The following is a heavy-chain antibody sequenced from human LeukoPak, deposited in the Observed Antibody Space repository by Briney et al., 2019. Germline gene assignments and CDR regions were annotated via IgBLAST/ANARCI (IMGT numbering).Heavy chain of an antibody. J-gene: IGHJ3*02. CDR2: ISGSGDST. Sequence: GGSLRLSCAASGFTFSSYAMSWVRQAPGKGLELVSAISGSGDSTYYADSVKGRFTISRDNSKNTLYLQMNSLRAEDTAVYYCAKADCSSTSCYVNAFDIWGQGTMVTVSS. CDR1: GFTFSSYA. V-gene: IGHV3-23*01. CDR3: AKADCSSTSCYVNAFDI. D-gene: IGHD2-2*01.